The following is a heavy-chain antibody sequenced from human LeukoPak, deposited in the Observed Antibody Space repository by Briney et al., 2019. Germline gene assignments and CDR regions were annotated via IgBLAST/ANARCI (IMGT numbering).Heavy chain of an antibody. J-gene: IGHJ4*02. D-gene: IGHD2-15*01. Sequence: GGSLRLSCAASGFTLSGSAMHWVRQASGKGLEWVGRIRSKANSYATAYAASVKGRFTISRDDSKNTAYLQMNSLKTEDTAVYYCTQTYCSGGSCYFVYWGQGTLVTVSS. V-gene: IGHV3-73*01. CDR1: GFTLSGSA. CDR3: TQTYCSGGSCYFVY. CDR2: IRSKANSYAT.